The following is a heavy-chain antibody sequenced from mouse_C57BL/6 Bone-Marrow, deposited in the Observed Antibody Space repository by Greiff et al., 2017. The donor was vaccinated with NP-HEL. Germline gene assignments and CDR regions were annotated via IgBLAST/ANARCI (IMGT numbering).Heavy chain of an antibody. CDR3: ARKDGSSFLYYFDY. J-gene: IGHJ2*01. V-gene: IGHV5-17*01. CDR1: GFTFSDYG. CDR2: ISSGSSTI. D-gene: IGHD1-1*01. Sequence: EVMLVESGGGLVKPGGSLKLSCAASGFTFSDYGMHWVRQAPEKGLEWVAYISSGSSTIYYADTVKGRFTISRDTAENTLSLQMTSLRSEDTAMYYCARKDGSSFLYYFDYWGQGTTLTVSS.